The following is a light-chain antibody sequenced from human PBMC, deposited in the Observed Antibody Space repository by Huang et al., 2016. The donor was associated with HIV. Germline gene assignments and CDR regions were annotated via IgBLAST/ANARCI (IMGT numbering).Light chain of an antibody. Sequence: DIQMTQSPSSLSASVGDRVTITCRASQSISTYLNWYQQKPGKALKLLIYAASSLQSGVPSGFSGSGSGTDFTLTISSLQPEDFAIYYCQQTYSTPGTFGGGTKVEIK. V-gene: IGKV1-39*01. CDR2: AAS. J-gene: IGKJ4*01. CDR3: QQTYSTPGT. CDR1: QSISTY.